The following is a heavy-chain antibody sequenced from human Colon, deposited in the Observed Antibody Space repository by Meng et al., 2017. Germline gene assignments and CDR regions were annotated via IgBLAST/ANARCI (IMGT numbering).Heavy chain of an antibody. V-gene: IGHV4-4*07. CDR2: VYSNGNS. D-gene: IGHD2-21*02. Sequence: SETLSLTCTVSGGSIPGYYWSWLRQPAGKALEWIGRVYSNGNSNYNPSLQSRITMSADTTKKQSFLDLSSVIDAYAAVYYGARGLLVTGPLDHWGQGTLVTVSS. CDR3: ARGLLVTGPLDH. J-gene: IGHJ4*02. CDR1: GGSIPGYY.